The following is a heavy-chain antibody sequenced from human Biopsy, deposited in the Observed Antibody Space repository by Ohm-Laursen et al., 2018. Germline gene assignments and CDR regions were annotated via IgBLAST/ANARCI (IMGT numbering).Heavy chain of an antibody. CDR1: GYTLTALS. Sequence: SVKVSCKLSGYTLTALSMHWVRQAPGRGLEWMGGFAPENGKTIYAQKFQGRITMTEDTSTDTAYMELSSLRSEDTAVYYCAADINVWNVNYWGQGTQVAVSS. J-gene: IGHJ4*02. V-gene: IGHV1-24*01. CDR2: FAPENGKT. CDR3: AADINVWNVNY. D-gene: IGHD1-1*01.